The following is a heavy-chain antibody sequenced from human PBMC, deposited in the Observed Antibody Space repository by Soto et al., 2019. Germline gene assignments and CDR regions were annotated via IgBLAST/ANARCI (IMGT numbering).Heavy chain of an antibody. V-gene: IGHV1-46*03. CDR1: GYTFTSHY. CDR3: ARDWGSYYDSSGSIFDY. J-gene: IGHJ4*02. Sequence: ASVKVSCKASGYTFTSHYMHWVRQAPGQGLEWMGIINPSGGSTSYAQKFQGRVTMTRDTSTSTVYMELSSLRSEDTAVYYCARDWGSYYDSSGSIFDYWGQGTLVTGSS. D-gene: IGHD3-22*01. CDR2: INPSGGST.